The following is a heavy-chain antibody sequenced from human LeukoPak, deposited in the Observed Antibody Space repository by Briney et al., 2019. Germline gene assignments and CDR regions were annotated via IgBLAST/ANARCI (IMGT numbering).Heavy chain of an antibody. Sequence: GGSLRLSCAASGFTFSSYSMNWVRQAPGKGLEWVSSISSSSSYIYYADSVKGRFTISRDNAKNSLYLLMNSLRAEDTAVYYCARDSDYGDFFDYWGQGTLVTVSS. CDR2: ISSSSSYI. D-gene: IGHD4-17*01. V-gene: IGHV3-21*01. CDR3: ARDSDYGDFFDY. J-gene: IGHJ4*02. CDR1: GFTFSSYS.